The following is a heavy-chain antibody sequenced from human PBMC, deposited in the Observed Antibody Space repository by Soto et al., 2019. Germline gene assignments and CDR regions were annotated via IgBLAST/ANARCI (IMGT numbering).Heavy chain of an antibody. CDR3: AREVDKAMVLGD. D-gene: IGHD5-18*01. CDR1: GGTFTSSP. CDR2: IIPIFGTA. V-gene: IGHV1-69*13. J-gene: IGHJ4*02. Sequence: SVKVSCKASGGTFTSSPISSVRQAPGQGLEWMGGIIPIFGTANYAQKFQGRVTITADESTSTAYMELSSLRSEATAVYYCAREVDKAMVLGDWGQGTLVTVSS.